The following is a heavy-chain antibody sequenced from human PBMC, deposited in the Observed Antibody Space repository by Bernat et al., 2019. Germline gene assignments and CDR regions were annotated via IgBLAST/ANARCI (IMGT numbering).Heavy chain of an antibody. V-gene: IGHV3-33*01. J-gene: IGHJ6*02. CDR3: ARDRRGTDSGGMDV. CDR1: GFTFNSYG. Sequence: QVQLVESGGGVVQPGRSLRLSCAASGFTFNSYGMHWVRQAPGKGLEWVAVIWYDGSNKHYADSVKGRFTISRDNSKNTLYLQMNSLRAEDTAVYYCARDRRGTDSGGMDVWGQGTTVTVSS. D-gene: IGHD3-16*01. CDR2: IWYDGSNK.